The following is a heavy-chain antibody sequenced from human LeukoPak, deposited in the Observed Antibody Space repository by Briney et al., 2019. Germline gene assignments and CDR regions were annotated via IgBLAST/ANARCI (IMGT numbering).Heavy chain of an antibody. CDR2: IRYDGSNK. V-gene: IGHV3-30*02. CDR1: GFTFSSYG. CDR3: AKGHAYYYDSSGYPDAFDL. Sequence: GGSLRLSCAASGFTFSSYGMHWVRQAPGKGLEWVAFIRYDGSNKYYADSVKGLFTISRDNSKNTLYLQMNSLRAEDTAVYYCAKGHAYYYDSSGYPDAFDLWGQGTMVTVSS. D-gene: IGHD3-22*01. J-gene: IGHJ3*01.